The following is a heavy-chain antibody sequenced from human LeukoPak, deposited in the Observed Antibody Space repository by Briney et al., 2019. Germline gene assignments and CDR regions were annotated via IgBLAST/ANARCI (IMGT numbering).Heavy chain of an antibody. CDR1: GFTFSSYS. Sequence: PGGSLRLSCAGSGFTFSSYSMNWVRQAPGKGLEWVSSISTSSSYIYYADSVKGRFTISRDNAKNSLYLQMSSLRAEDTAVYSCARGADGVSSNSRGWFDPWGQGTLVTVSS. CDR3: ARGADGVSSNSRGWFDP. CDR2: ISTSSSYI. V-gene: IGHV3-21*01. J-gene: IGHJ5*02. D-gene: IGHD2-15*01.